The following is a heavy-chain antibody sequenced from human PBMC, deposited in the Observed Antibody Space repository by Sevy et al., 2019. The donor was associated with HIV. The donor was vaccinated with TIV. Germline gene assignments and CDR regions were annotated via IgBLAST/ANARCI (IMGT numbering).Heavy chain of an antibody. Sequence: GGSLRLSCAASGFTFSNFAMSWVRQAPGKGLEWVSVISSNGGSTFYEDPVKGRFTISRDNSKNTLYLQMNSLRAEDTAVYYCAKEVNNRYFDYWGQGILVTVSS. D-gene: IGHD1-20*01. CDR1: GFTFSNFA. J-gene: IGHJ4*02. V-gene: IGHV3-23*01. CDR3: AKEVNNRYFDY. CDR2: ISSNGGST.